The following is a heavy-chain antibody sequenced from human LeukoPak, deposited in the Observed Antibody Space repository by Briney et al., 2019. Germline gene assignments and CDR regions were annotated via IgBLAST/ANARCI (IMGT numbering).Heavy chain of an antibody. CDR1: GGSISSSSYY. CDR3: ARREGRAGYYFDY. Sequence: SETLSLTCTVSGGSISSSSYYWGWIRQPPGKGLEWIGSIYYSGSTYYNPSLKSRVTISVDTSKNQFSLKLSSVTAADTAVYYCARREGRAGYYFDYWGQGTLVTVSS. J-gene: IGHJ4*02. CDR2: IYYSGST. D-gene: IGHD3-10*01. V-gene: IGHV4-39*07.